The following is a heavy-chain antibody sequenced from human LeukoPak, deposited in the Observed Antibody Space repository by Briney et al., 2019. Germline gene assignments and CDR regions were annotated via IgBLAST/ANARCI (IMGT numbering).Heavy chain of an antibody. Sequence: GGSLRLSCAASGFTFSDNWMSWVRQTPGKGLEWVANIKGDGSEKYYVDSVKGRFTISRDNTKNSLYLQMNSLRADDTATYYCARDDFSGSYCDWGQGTLVTVSS. CDR1: GFTFSDNW. CDR2: IKGDGSEK. CDR3: ARDDFSGSYCD. V-gene: IGHV3-7*01. J-gene: IGHJ4*02. D-gene: IGHD1-26*01.